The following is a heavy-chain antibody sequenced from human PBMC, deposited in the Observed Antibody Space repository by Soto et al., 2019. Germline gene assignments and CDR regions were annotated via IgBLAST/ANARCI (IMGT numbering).Heavy chain of an antibody. V-gene: IGHV3-21*01. J-gene: IGHJ3*02. CDR1: GFTFSTYS. CDR3: ARDHDGWQWLASDSAFDI. Sequence: GGSLRVSCAASGFTFSTYSMNWVRQAPGKGLEWVSSISSSSSYIYYADSVKGRFTISRDNAKNSLYLQMNGLRAEDTAVYYCARDHDGWQWLASDSAFDIWGQGTMVTVSS. CDR2: ISSSSSYI. D-gene: IGHD6-19*01.